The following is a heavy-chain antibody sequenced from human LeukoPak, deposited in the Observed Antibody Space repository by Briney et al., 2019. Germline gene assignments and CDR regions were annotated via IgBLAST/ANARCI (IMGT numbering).Heavy chain of an antibody. CDR1: GFTFSSYS. V-gene: IGHV3-21*01. CDR3: AREYYYDSSGYDLNYFDY. Sequence: GGSLRLSCAASGFTFSSYSTNWVRQAPGKGLEWVSSISSSSSYIYYADSVKGRFTISRDNAKNSLYLQMNSLRAEDTAVYYCAREYYYDSSGYDLNYFDYWGQGTLVTVSS. D-gene: IGHD3-22*01. CDR2: ISSSSSYI. J-gene: IGHJ4*02.